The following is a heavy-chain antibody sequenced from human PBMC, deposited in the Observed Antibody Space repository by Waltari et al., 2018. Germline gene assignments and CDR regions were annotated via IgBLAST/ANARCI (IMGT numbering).Heavy chain of an antibody. D-gene: IGHD3-3*01. CDR3: ARGLDSNYYYYYMDV. Sequence: DINWVRQATGQGLEWMGWMNPNSGNTGYAQKFQGRVTMTRNTSISTAYMELSSLRSEDTAVYYCARGLDSNYYYYYMDVWGKGTTVTVSS. CDR2: MNPNSGNT. V-gene: IGHV1-8*01. CDR1: D. J-gene: IGHJ6*03.